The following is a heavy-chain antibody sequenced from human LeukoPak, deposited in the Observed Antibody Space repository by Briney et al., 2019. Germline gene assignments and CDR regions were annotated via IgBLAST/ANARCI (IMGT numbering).Heavy chain of an antibody. CDR1: GDSVSSPNYY. Sequence: SETLSLTCTVSGDSVSSPNYYWNWIRQSPGKGLEWIGYIYNSGRTNYNPSLKSRVTISVDTSKNQFSLKLSSVTAADTAVYYCARHAGQLPGRIDYWGQGTLVTVSS. V-gene: IGHV4-61*01. CDR2: IYNSGRT. CDR3: ARHAGQLPGRIDY. J-gene: IGHJ4*02. D-gene: IGHD2-2*01.